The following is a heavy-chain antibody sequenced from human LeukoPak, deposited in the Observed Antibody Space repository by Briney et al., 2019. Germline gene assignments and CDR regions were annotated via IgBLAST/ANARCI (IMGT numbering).Heavy chain of an antibody. J-gene: IGHJ4*02. CDR1: GFTFSRYW. CDR2: IKQDGSEK. CDR3: ARGYYTTPIDY. V-gene: IGHV3-7*03. Sequence: GGSLRLSCTVSGFTFSRYWMSWVRQAPGKGLEWVANIKQDGSEKHYVDSVKGRFTITRDNAKNSLYLQMNSLRAEDTAVYYCARGYYTTPIDYWGQGTLVTVSS. D-gene: IGHD3-3*01.